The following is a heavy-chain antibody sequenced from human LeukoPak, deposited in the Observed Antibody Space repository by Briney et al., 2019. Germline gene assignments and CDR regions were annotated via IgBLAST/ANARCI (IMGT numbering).Heavy chain of an antibody. D-gene: IGHD4-11*01. CDR2: ISYDGSNK. V-gene: IGHV3-30*04. CDR3: ASSKLRGYNWFDP. J-gene: IGHJ5*02. CDR1: GFTFSSYA. Sequence: GGSLRLSCAASGFTFSSYAMHWVRQAPGKGLEWVALISYDGSNKYYADSVKGRFTIPRDNSKNTLYLQMNSLRAEDTAVYYCASSKLRGYNWFDPWGQGTLVTVSS.